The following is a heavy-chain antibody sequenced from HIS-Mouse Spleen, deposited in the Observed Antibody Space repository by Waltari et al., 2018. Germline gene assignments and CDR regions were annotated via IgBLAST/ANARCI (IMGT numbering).Heavy chain of an antibody. V-gene: IGHV4-39*07. J-gene: IGHJ2*01. CDR3: AREIPYSSSWYDWYFDL. CDR2: IYYSGST. CDR1: CGSISSSSSY. D-gene: IGHD6-13*01. Sequence: QLQLQESGPGLVKPSETLSLPFTVSCGSISSSSSYLGWIRQPPGKGLEWIGSIYYSGSTYYNPSRKSRVTISVDTSKNQFSLKLSSVTAADTAVYYCAREIPYSSSWYDWYFDLWGRGTLVTVSS.